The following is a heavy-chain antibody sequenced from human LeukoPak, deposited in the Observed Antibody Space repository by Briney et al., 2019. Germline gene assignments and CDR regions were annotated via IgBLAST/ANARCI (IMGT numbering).Heavy chain of an antibody. CDR1: GYTLTELS. CDR3: ATGTRNDYVWGSYRSRAYAFDI. D-gene: IGHD3-16*02. J-gene: IGHJ3*02. Sequence: GASVKVSCKVSGYTLTELSMHWVRQAPGKGLEWMGGFDPEDGETTYAQKFQGRVTMTEDTSTDTAYMELSSLRSEDTAVYYCATGTRNDYVWGSYRSRAYAFDIWGQGTMVTVSS. V-gene: IGHV1-24*01. CDR2: FDPEDGET.